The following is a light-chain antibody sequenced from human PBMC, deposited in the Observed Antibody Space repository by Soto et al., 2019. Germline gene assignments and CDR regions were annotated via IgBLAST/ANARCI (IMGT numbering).Light chain of an antibody. Sequence: DIVLAQSPGTLSLSPGERATLSCRASQSVSSRCLAWYQQKPGQAPRLLIYGASSRPTGIPERFIGSGSGTDFTLPISRLEPEDFAVYYCQQYVTSPPWTFGQGPKVDIK. V-gene: IGKV3-20*01. J-gene: IGKJ1*01. CDR3: QQYVTSPPWT. CDR1: QSVSSRC. CDR2: GAS.